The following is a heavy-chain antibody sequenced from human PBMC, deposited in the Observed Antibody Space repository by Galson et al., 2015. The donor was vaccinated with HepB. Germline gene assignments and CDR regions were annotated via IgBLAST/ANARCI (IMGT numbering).Heavy chain of an antibody. CDR1: AFTFSSYG. J-gene: IGHJ5*02. V-gene: IGHV3-33*01. CDR3: ARDLSTSLIRGVIVGGWFDP. Sequence: SLRLSCAASAFTFSSYGMHWVRQAPGKGLEWVAMIWYDGSNKYYADSVKGRFTISRDNSKNTLYLQMNSLRAEDTAVYYCARDLSTSLIRGVIVGGWFDPWGQGTLVTVSS. CDR2: IWYDGSNK. D-gene: IGHD3-10*01.